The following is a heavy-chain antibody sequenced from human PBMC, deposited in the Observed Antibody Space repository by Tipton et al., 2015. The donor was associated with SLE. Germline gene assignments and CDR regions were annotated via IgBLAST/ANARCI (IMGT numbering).Heavy chain of an antibody. CDR3: ASSYSTSSYFDY. J-gene: IGHJ4*02. V-gene: IGHV3-48*03. CDR1: GLTFSNYE. CDR2: ISSSGSTI. Sequence: YLRLSCAASGLTFSNYEMNWVRQAPGKGLEWVSYISSSGSTIYYADSVKGRFTISRDNAKNSLYLQMNSLRAEDTAVYYCASSYSTSSYFDYWGQGTLVTVSS. D-gene: IGHD6-6*01.